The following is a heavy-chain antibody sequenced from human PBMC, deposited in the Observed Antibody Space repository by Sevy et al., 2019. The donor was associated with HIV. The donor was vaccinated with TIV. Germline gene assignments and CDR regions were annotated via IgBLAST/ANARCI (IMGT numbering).Heavy chain of an antibody. J-gene: IGHJ3*02. CDR3: AKDLGDPVAFDI. D-gene: IGHD2-21*02. CDR1: GFTFSIYA. V-gene: IGHV3-23*01. CDR2: EAGSGGST. Sequence: GGSLRLSCAASGFTFSIYAMNWVRQAPGKGLKWVSGEAGSGGSTYHADSVKGRFTISRDDSKSTLYLQMNSLRAEDTAVYYCAKDLGDPVAFDIWGQGTMVTVSS.